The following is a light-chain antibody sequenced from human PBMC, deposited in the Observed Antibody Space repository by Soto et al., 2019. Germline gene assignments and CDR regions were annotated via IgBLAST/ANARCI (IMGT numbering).Light chain of an antibody. CDR3: QQASSFPT. CDR2: AAS. CDR1: QDISSW. Sequence: DIQMTQSPSSVSAFVGDRVTITCRASQDISSWLGWYQQKPGKAPQLLIYAASSLQSGVPSRFSGSGSGTDLTLTITSLQPEDFATYFCQQASSFPTFGQGTRVELK. J-gene: IGKJ1*01. V-gene: IGKV1D-12*01.